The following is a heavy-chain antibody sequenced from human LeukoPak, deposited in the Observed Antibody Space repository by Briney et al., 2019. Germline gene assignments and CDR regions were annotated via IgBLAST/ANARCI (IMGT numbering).Heavy chain of an antibody. Sequence: ASVKVSCKASGYTFTGFNVNWVRQAPGQGLEWMGVIRPCGVSTDYAQNFQGRVTMTSDTSTRTVYMELSSLRSEDTAVYYCARRAIYDNSGSYSDAFDFWGQGTLVAVSS. J-gene: IGHJ3*01. CDR3: ARRAIYDNSGSYSDAFDF. D-gene: IGHD3-22*01. CDR1: GYTFTGFN. V-gene: IGHV1-46*01. CDR2: IRPCGVST.